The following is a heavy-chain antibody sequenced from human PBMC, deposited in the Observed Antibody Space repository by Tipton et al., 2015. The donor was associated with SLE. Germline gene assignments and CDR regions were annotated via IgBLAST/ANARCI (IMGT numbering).Heavy chain of an antibody. CDR2: IRSKAYGGTT. D-gene: IGHD6-13*01. J-gene: IGHJ3*02. CDR3: TRAAAGAGAAFDI. Sequence: SLRLSCTASGFTFGDYAMSWFRQAPGKGLEWVGFIRSKAYGGTTGYAASVKGRFTISRDDSKSIAYLQMSSLKTEDTAVYYCTRAAAGAGAAFDIWGQGTMVTVSS. CDR1: GFTFGDYA. V-gene: IGHV3-49*03.